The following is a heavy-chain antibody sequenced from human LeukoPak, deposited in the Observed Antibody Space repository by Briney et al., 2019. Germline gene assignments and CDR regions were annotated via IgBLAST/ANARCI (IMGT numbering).Heavy chain of an antibody. D-gene: IGHD6-19*01. V-gene: IGHV4-39*01. CDR1: GGSISSSSYY. CDR2: IYYSGST. Sequence: SETLPLTCTVSGGSISSSSYYWGWIRQPPGKGLEWIGSIYYSGSTYYNPSLKSRVTISVDTSKNQFSLKLSSVIAADTAVYYCASAVGVGTFDIWGQGTMVTVSS. J-gene: IGHJ3*02. CDR3: ASAVGVGTFDI.